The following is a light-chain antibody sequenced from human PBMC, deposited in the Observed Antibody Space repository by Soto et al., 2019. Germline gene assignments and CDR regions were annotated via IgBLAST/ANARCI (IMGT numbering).Light chain of an antibody. CDR2: GAS. Sequence: EIVLAQSPGTLSLSPGERATLSCRASQSVISNFLAWYQQKPGQAPWLLIWGASNRAGGVPDRFSGSGSGTDFTLTISRLEPEDFAVYYCQQYGSSPRTFGQGTKV. CDR3: QQYGSSPRT. CDR1: QSVISNF. V-gene: IGKV3-20*01. J-gene: IGKJ1*01.